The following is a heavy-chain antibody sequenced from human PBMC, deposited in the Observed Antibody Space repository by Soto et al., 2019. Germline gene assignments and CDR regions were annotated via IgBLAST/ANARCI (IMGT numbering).Heavy chain of an antibody. Sequence: EVQLVESGGGLVKPGGSLRLSCVTSGFTFSRNTMNWVRQAPGKGLEWVASITSSGSYVYYADSVKGQFSAYRDNAKNSLSLQMDSLRPDDTAIYFCVKDEGIEAMDVWGQGTTVTVSS. J-gene: IGHJ6*02. CDR2: ITSSGSYV. CDR3: VKDEGIEAMDV. CDR1: GFTFSRNT. D-gene: IGHD3-3*02. V-gene: IGHV3-21*01.